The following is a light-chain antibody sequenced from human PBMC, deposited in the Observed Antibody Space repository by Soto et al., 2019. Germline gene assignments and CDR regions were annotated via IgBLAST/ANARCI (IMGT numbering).Light chain of an antibody. J-gene: IGLJ1*01. V-gene: IGLV2-18*01. Sequence: QSALTQPPSVSGSPGQSVTISCTGTSSDVGSYNRLSWYQQPPGTAPKLIMYEVNTRPSGVPDRFSGSKSGSTASLTISGLQAEDEADYYCSLYISGSTYVFXTGTKLTVL. CDR2: EVN. CDR1: SSDVGSYNR. CDR3: SLYISGSTYV.